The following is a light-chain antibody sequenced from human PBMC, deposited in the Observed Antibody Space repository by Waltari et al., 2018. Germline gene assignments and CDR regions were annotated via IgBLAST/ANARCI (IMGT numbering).Light chain of an antibody. CDR1: QPIGTS. CDR2: RAS. Sequence: ETVVTQSPATLSMSPGERATLSCRTRQPIGTSLAWYQQRPGPAPRLLIYRASTRATGIPDRFSGSGSETEFTLTISSLQSEDIAVYYCQQYNNWPPGTFGQGTKVEI. CDR3: QQYNNWPPGT. V-gene: IGKV3-15*01. J-gene: IGKJ1*01.